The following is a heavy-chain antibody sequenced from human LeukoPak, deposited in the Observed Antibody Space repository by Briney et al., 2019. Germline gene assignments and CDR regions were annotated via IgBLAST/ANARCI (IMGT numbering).Heavy chain of an antibody. CDR2: IYYSGST. Sequence: PSETLSLTCTVSGGSISSYYWSWIRQPPGKGLEWIGYIYYSGSTNYNPSLKSRVTISVDTSKNQFSLKLSSVTAADTAVYYCARVSYQLLWSYYYYYMDVWGKGTTVTVSS. D-gene: IGHD2-2*01. V-gene: IGHV4-59*12. CDR3: ARVSYQLLWSYYYYYMDV. CDR1: GGSISSYY. J-gene: IGHJ6*03.